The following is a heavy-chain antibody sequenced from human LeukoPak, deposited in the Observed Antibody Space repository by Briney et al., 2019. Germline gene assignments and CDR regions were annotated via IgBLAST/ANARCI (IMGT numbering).Heavy chain of an antibody. V-gene: IGHV4-61*01. D-gene: IGHD2-2*01. CDR2: IHYSGST. CDR1: GGSVRSGSYY. J-gene: IGHJ6*02. CDR3: ARDDIVVVPAATNYYYYYGMDV. Sequence: ESSETLSLTCTVSGGSVRSGSYYWSWIRQPPGKGLEWIGYIHYSGSTNYSPSLKSRVTISLDTSKNQFSLKLSSVTAADTAVYYCARDDIVVVPAATNYYYYYGMDVWGQGTTVTVSS.